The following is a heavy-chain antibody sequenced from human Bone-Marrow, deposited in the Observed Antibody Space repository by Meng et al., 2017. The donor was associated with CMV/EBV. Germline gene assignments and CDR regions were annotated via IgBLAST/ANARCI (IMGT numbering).Heavy chain of an antibody. J-gene: IGHJ5*02. V-gene: IGHV1-2*02. D-gene: IGHD2-2*02. CDR1: YY. Sequence: YYMHWVRQAPGQGLEWMGWINPNSGGTNYAQKFQGRVTMTRDTSISTAYMELSRLRSDDTAVYYCARDRHCSSTSCYTEISWRNWFDPWGQGTLVTVSS. CDR2: INPNSGGT. CDR3: ARDRHCSSTSCYTEISWRNWFDP.